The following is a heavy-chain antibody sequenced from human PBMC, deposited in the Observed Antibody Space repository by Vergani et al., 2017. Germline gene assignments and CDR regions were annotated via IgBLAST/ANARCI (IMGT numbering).Heavy chain of an antibody. CDR1: GGSFSGYY. Sequence: QVQLQQWGAGLLKPSETLSLTCAVYGGSFSGYYWSWIRQPPGKGLEWIGEINHSGSTNYNPSLKSRVTISVATSKNQFALKLSSVTAADTAVYYCARRGIAAASGSADRGLDVWGKGTTVTVSS. V-gene: IGHV4-34*01. D-gene: IGHD6-13*01. CDR3: ARRGIAAASGSADRGLDV. J-gene: IGHJ6*04. CDR2: INHSGST.